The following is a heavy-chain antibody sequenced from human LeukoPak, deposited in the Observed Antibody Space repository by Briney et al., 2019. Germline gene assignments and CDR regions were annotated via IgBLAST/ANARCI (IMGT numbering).Heavy chain of an antibody. D-gene: IGHD3-22*01. V-gene: IGHV3-21*04. CDR1: GFTFSSYS. Sequence: KSGGSLRLSCAASGFTFSSYSMNWVRQAPGKGLEWVSSISSSSSYIYYADSVKGRFTISRDNAKNSLYLQMNSLRAEDTALYYCAKDIFFSYDSSGYIKNWGQGTLVTVSS. CDR3: AKDIFFSYDSSGYIKN. J-gene: IGHJ4*02. CDR2: ISSSSSYI.